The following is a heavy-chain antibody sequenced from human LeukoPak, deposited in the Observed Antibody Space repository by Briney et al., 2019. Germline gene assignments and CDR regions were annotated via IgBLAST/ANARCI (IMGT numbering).Heavy chain of an antibody. D-gene: IGHD2-2*01. V-gene: IGHV1-18*01. CDR2: ISAYNGNT. J-gene: IGHJ6*03. CDR1: GYTFTSYG. Sequence: GASVKVSCKASGYTFTSYGISWVRQAPGQGLEWMGWISAYNGNTNYAQKLQGRVPMTTDTSTSTAYMELRSLRSDDTAVYYCARDSAAIVVVPAATEANSHYYMDVWGKGTTVTISS. CDR3: ARDSAAIVVVPAATEANSHYYMDV.